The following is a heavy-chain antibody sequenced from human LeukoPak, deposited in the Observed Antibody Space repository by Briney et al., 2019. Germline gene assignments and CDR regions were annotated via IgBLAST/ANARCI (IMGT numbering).Heavy chain of an antibody. CDR2: ISAYNSNT. CDR1: GYTFTNYG. D-gene: IGHD4-17*01. J-gene: IGHJ4*02. V-gene: IGHV1-18*01. CDR3: ARDGPDYGDYVNFDY. Sequence: GASVKVSCKASGYTFTNYGISWVRQAPGQGLEWMGWISAYNSNTHYAQNLQGRVTMTPDTSTSTAYMELRSLRSDDTAVYYCARDGPDYGDYVNFDYWGQGTLVTVSS.